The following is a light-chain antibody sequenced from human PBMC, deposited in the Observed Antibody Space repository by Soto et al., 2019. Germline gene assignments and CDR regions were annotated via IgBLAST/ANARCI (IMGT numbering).Light chain of an antibody. CDR2: GAS. Sequence: ERVMTQSPATLSVSPGERATLSCRASQSVSSNLAWYQQKPGQAPRLLIYGASTRAAGIPARFSGSGSGTEFTLTISSLQSEDFAYYYCQHYNNWPLTFGGGTKVEIK. V-gene: IGKV3-15*01. J-gene: IGKJ4*01. CDR3: QHYNNWPLT. CDR1: QSVSSN.